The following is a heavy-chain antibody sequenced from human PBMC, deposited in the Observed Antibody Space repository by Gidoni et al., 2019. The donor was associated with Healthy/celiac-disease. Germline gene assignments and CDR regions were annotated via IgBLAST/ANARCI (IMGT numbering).Heavy chain of an antibody. CDR3: ARGEDIVLMVYAGGFDY. CDR1: GFTFSSSG. J-gene: IGHJ4*02. V-gene: IGHV3-33*01. CDR2: IWYDGSNK. Sequence: QVQLVESGGGVVQPGRSLRLSCAASGFTFSSSGMHWVRQAPGKGLEGVAVIWYDGSNKYYADSVKGRFTISRDNSKNTLYLQMNSLRAEDTAVYYCARGEDIVLMVYAGGFDYWGQGTLVTVSS. D-gene: IGHD2-8*01.